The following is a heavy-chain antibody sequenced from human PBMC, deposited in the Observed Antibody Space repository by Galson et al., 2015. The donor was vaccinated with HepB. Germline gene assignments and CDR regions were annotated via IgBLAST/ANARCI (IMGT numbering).Heavy chain of an antibody. Sequence: SVKVSCKVSGYTLTELSMHWVPQAPGKGLEWMGGFDPEDGETIYAQKFQGRVTMTEDTSTDTACMELSSVTAAATAVYYCARDSGAAVNNWFDPWGQGTLVTVSS. CDR3: ARDSGAAVNNWFDP. J-gene: IGHJ5*02. CDR2: FDPEDGET. V-gene: IGHV1-24*01. D-gene: IGHD1-26*01. CDR1: GYTLTELS.